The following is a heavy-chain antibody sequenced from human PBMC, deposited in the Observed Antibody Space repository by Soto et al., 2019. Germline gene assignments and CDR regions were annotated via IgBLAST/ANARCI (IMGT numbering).Heavy chain of an antibody. CDR1: GGSISSGDYY. J-gene: IGHJ4*02. D-gene: IGHD3-10*01. CDR2: IYYSGST. V-gene: IGHV4-30-4*01. CDR3: ASSGITMVRGVDHAFDY. Sequence: QVQLQESGPGLVKPSQTLSLTCTVSGGSISSGDYYWSWIRQPPGKGLEWIGYIYYSGSTYYNPSLKGRVTISVDTSKNQFSLKLSSVTAADTAVYYCASSGITMVRGVDHAFDYWGQGTLVTVSS.